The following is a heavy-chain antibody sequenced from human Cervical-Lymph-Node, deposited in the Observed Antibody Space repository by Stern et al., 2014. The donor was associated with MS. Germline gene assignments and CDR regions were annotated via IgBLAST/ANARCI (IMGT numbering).Heavy chain of an antibody. CDR1: GFTFSSYD. CDR3: ATIVYYYSGMDV. CDR2: ISHDGSNK. J-gene: IGHJ6*02. D-gene: IGHD2-15*01. Sequence: VQLVESGGGVVQPGRSLRLSCEGSGFTFSSYDIHWVRQAPGKGLEWVAIISHDGSNKYYADSVKGRFTVSRDNSKNTLYLQMNSLRTEDTAVYYCATIVYYYSGMDVWGQGTTVTVSS. V-gene: IGHV3-30*03.